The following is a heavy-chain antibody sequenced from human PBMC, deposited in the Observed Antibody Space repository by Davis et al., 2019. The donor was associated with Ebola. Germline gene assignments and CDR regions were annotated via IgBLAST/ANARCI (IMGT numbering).Heavy chain of an antibody. CDR1: GYSFSSYW. CDR3: ARLEAWAGYSSSWYQGWFDP. J-gene: IGHJ5*02. D-gene: IGHD6-13*01. V-gene: IGHV5-51*01. CDR2: IYPGDSDT. Sequence: GESLKISCKGSGYSFSSYWIGWVRQMPGKGLEWMGIIYPGDSDTRYSPSFQGQVTISADTSISTAYLQWSSLKASDTAMYYCARLEAWAGYSSSWYQGWFDPWGQGTLVTVSS.